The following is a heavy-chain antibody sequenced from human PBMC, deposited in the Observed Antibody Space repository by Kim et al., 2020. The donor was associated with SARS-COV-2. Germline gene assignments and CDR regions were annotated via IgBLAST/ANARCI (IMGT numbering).Heavy chain of an antibody. CDR1: GGSISSYY. CDR3: ARYSSSWGGYNWFDP. CDR2: IYYSGST. Sequence: SETLSLTCTVSGGSISSYYWSWIRQPPGKGLEWIGYIYYSGSTNYNPSLKSRVTISVDTSKNQFSLKLSSVTAADTAVYYCARYSSSWGGYNWFDPWGQGTLVTVSS. D-gene: IGHD6-13*01. J-gene: IGHJ5*02. V-gene: IGHV4-59*01.